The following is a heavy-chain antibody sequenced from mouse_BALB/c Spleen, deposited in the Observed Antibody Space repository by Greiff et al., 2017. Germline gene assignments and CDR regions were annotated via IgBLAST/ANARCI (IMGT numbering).Heavy chain of an antibody. CDR1: GYTFTSYT. D-gene: IGHD1-1*01. CDR2: INPSSGYT. CDR3: ARGGTTVPFAY. J-gene: IGHJ3*01. V-gene: IGHV1-4*02. Sequence: VKLMESAAELARPGASVKMSCKASGYTFTSYTMHWVKQRPGQGLEWIGYINPSSGYTEYNQKFKDKTTLTADKYSSTAYMQLSSLTSEDSADYYCARGGTTVPFAYWGQGTLVTVSA.